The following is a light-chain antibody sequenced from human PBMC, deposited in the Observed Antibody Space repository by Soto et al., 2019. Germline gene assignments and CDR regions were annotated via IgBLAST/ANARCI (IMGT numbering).Light chain of an antibody. CDR3: QHCDTYWA. CDR2: DAS. V-gene: IGKV1-5*01. CDR1: RNIDRW. Sequence: QMTQSPSTLSASVGDRVTITCRASRNIDRWLAWYQQKPGMAPKLLISDASTLESGVPSRFSGSGSGTEFTLTISNLQPDDYATYYCQHCDTYWAFGQGTKVEIK. J-gene: IGKJ1*01.